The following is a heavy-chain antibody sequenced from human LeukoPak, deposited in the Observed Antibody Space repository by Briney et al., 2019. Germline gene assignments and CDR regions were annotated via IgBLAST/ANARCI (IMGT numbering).Heavy chain of an antibody. CDR2: ISGSGGST. J-gene: IGHJ6*02. D-gene: IGHD4-17*01. Sequence: GGSLRLSCAASGFTVSSNHMTWVRQAPGKGLEWVSAISGSGGSTYYADSVKGRFTISRDNSKNTLYMQMNSLRADDTAVYYCAKPPGYGEYYYGMDVWGQGTTVTVSS. CDR1: GFTVSSNH. V-gene: IGHV3-23*01. CDR3: AKPPGYGEYYYGMDV.